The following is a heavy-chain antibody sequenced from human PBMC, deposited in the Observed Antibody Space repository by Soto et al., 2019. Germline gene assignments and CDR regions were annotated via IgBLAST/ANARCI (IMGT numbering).Heavy chain of an antibody. Sequence: QVQLVQSGAEEKKPGASVRVSCKASGYTFTSYAIHWVRQAPGQRLEWMGWINAGNGNTKYSQMFQGRVTFTRDTSASTAYIDLSSLRSEHTAVYYCARSEVLRYLDFLFDYWGQGTLVTVSS. CDR3: ARSEVLRYLDFLFDY. CDR2: INAGNGNT. V-gene: IGHV1-3*05. CDR1: GYTFTSYA. J-gene: IGHJ4*02. D-gene: IGHD3-9*01.